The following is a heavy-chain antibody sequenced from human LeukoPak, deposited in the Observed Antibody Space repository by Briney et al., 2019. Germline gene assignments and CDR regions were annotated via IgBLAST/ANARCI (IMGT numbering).Heavy chain of an antibody. CDR2: IIPIFGTA. CDR3: ARPRYCSGGSCSKDWFDP. J-gene: IGHJ5*02. D-gene: IGHD2-15*01. Sequence: SVKVSCKASGGTFSSCAISWVRQAPGQGLEWMGGIIPIFGTANYAQKFQGRVTITADESTSTAYMELSSLRSEDTAVYYCARPRYCSGGSCSKDWFDPWGQGTLVTVSS. V-gene: IGHV1-69*01. CDR1: GGTFSSCA.